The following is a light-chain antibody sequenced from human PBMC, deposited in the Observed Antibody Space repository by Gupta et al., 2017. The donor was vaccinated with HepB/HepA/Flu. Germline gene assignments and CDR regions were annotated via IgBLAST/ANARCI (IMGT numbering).Light chain of an antibody. CDR2: QDS. V-gene: IGLV3-1*01. Sequence: SYELTQPPSVSVSPGQTASITCSGDKVGDKYVWWYQQKPGQSPVLVIYQDSKRPSGIPERFSGSNSGNTATLTISGTQAMDEADYYCQAWDTNTASVFGGGTKLTVL. CDR1: KVGDKY. J-gene: IGLJ2*01. CDR3: QAWDTNTASV.